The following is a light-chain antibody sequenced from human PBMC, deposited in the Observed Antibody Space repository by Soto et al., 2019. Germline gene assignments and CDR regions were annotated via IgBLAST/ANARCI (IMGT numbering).Light chain of an antibody. V-gene: IGKV3-15*01. CDR2: AAS. J-gene: IGKJ1*01. CDR3: QQYNNWPPWT. CDR1: QSVSSN. Sequence: EIVMTQSPATLSVSPGERATLSCRASQSVSSNLAWYQQKPGQAPRLLIYAASTSATGIPARFSGSGSGTEFTLTISSLQYEDVADYYCQQYNNWPPWTFGQGTKVEIK.